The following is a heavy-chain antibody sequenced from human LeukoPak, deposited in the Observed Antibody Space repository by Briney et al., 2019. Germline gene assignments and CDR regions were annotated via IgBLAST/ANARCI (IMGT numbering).Heavy chain of an antibody. V-gene: IGHV1-69*13. D-gene: IGHD3-16*01. Sequence: SVKVSCKASGNSISNYAVSWARQAPGQGFEWMGGIIPIFGTADYAQKFQGRVTITADQSTSTTYMALSSLKSEDTATYYCTTRACHAGGCSSSFYYYYGLHFWGQGTTVSVSS. CDR2: IIPIFGTA. J-gene: IGHJ6*02. CDR3: TTRACHAGGCSSSFYYYYGLHF. CDR1: GNSISNYA.